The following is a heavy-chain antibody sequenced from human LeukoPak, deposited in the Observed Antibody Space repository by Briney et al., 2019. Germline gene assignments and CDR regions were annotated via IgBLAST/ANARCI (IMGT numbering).Heavy chain of an antibody. Sequence: GGSLRLSCVGSEFTFSRYSMNWVRQAPGKGLEWVAYISSGSGIIYYADSVKGRFTVSRDNAKNSLYLQVSSLRAEDTAVYYCGRRGTAPYYYMDVWSKGTAVTVSS. V-gene: IGHV3-48*01. J-gene: IGHJ6*03. CDR1: EFTFSRYS. CDR3: GRRGTAPYYYMDV. CDR2: ISSGSGII.